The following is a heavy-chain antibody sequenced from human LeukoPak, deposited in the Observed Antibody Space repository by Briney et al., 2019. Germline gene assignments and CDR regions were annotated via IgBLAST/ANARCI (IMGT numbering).Heavy chain of an antibody. CDR3: ARDRAIVGPTIDAFDI. CDR1: GFTFSSYR. V-gene: IGHV3-48*01. J-gene: IGHJ3*02. Sequence: GGSLRLSCAASGFTFSSYRMNWVRQAPGKGLEWISYISSGSNTIYYADSVKGRFTISRDNAKNSLYLQMNSLRAEDTAVYYCARDRAIVGPTIDAFDIWGQGTMVTVSS. CDR2: ISSGSNTI. D-gene: IGHD1-26*01.